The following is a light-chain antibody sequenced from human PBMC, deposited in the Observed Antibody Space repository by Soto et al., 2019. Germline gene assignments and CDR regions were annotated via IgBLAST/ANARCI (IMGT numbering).Light chain of an antibody. Sequence: EIVLTQSPATLSLSPGERATLSCGASQGVVSGYLAWYQQKPGLAPRLLIYDTSSRAPGIPDRFSGSGSGADFTLTIDRLEPEDFAVYYCQQFSGSPYTSTCGQGTMLEIK. V-gene: IGKV3D-20*01. CDR1: QGVVSGY. CDR3: QQFSGSPYTST. J-gene: IGKJ2*01. CDR2: DTS.